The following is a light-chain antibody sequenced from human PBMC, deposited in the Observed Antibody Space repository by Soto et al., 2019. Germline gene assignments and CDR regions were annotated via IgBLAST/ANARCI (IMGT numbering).Light chain of an antibody. J-gene: IGLJ1*01. CDR3: CSFTSSNTHV. Sequence: QSVLTQPPSASGSLGQSVTISCTGTSSDFGNYNLVSWYQQHPGKVPKLILFEVNKRPSGVSGRFSGSKSGNTASLTISGLQAEDEADYYCCSFTSSNTHVFGTGTKLTVL. V-gene: IGLV2-23*02. CDR2: EVN. CDR1: SSDFGNYNL.